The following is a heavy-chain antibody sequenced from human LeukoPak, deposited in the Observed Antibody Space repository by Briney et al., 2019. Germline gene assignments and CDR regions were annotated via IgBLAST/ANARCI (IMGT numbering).Heavy chain of an antibody. D-gene: IGHD7-27*01. Sequence: SETLSLTCAVYGGSFSGYYWSWIRQPPGKGLEWIGEIHHSGSTNYSPSLKSRVTISADTSQNQFSLKLSSVTAADTAVYYCASRKLGNDYWGQGTLVTVSS. J-gene: IGHJ4*02. V-gene: IGHV4-34*01. CDR3: ASRKLGNDY. CDR2: IHHSGST. CDR1: GGSFSGYY.